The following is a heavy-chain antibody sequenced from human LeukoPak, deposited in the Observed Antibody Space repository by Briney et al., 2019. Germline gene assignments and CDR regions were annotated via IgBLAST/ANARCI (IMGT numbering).Heavy chain of an antibody. V-gene: IGHV1-46*01. CDR3: ARVYSLPLASNYYFDY. CDR2: INPSGGST. D-gene: IGHD2-15*01. CDR1: GYTFTSYY. Sequence: ASVKVSCTASGYTFTSYYMHWVRQAPGQGLEWMGIINPSGGSTSYAQKFQGRVTMTRDTSTSTVYMELSSLRSEDTAVYYCARVYSLPLASNYYFDYWGQGTLVTVSS. J-gene: IGHJ4*02.